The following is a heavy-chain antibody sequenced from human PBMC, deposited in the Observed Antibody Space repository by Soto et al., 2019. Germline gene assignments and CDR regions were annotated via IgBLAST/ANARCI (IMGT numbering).Heavy chain of an antibody. Sequence: GGSLRLSCAASGFTFSSYSMNWVRQAPGKGLEWVSSISSSSSYIYYADSVKGRFTISRDNAKNSLYLQMNSLRAEDTAVYYCARDAVLVEGATSDYWGQGTLVTVSS. D-gene: IGHD2-8*02. CDR2: ISSSSSYI. CDR1: GFTFSSYS. V-gene: IGHV3-21*04. CDR3: ARDAVLVEGATSDY. J-gene: IGHJ4*02.